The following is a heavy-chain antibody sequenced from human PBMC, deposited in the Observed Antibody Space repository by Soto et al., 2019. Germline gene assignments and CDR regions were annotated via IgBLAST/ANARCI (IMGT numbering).Heavy chain of an antibody. J-gene: IGHJ4*02. Sequence: ASVKVSCKASGYTFTTYSISWVRQAPGLGLEWMGWISAYNGNTNYAQKLQGRLTMTTDTSTSTAYMELRSLRSDDTAVYYCARVGRQSYYDGFPVYWGQGTLVTVSS. CDR3: ARVGRQSYYDGFPVY. CDR2: ISAYNGNT. CDR1: GYTFTTYS. D-gene: IGHD3-22*01. V-gene: IGHV1-18*04.